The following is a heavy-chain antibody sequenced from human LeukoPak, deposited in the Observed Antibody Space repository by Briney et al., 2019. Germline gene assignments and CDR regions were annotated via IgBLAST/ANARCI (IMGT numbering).Heavy chain of an antibody. Sequence: PGGSLRLSCAASGFTFSSYSMNWVRQAPGKGLEWVGRIKSKTDGGTIDYAAPVKGRFTISRDDSENTLHLQVNSLKIEDTAVYYCTTDIETVLYWGQGTLVTVSP. CDR1: GFTFSSYS. CDR3: TTDIETVLY. D-gene: IGHD1-26*01. V-gene: IGHV3-15*01. J-gene: IGHJ4*02. CDR2: IKSKTDGGTI.